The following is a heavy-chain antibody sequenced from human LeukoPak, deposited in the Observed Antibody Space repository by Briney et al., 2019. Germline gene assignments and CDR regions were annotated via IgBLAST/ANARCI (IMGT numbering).Heavy chain of an antibody. CDR2: ISAYNGNT. V-gene: IGHV1-18*01. Sequence: ASVKVSCKASGYTFTSYGISWVRQAPGQGLEWMGWISAYNGNTNYAQKLQGRVTMTTDTSTSTAYMELRSLRSDDTAVYYCASSRGSYYDSSGYYFDFDYWGQGTLVTVSS. CDR1: GYTFTSYG. J-gene: IGHJ4*02. D-gene: IGHD3-22*01. CDR3: ASSRGSYYDSSGYYFDFDY.